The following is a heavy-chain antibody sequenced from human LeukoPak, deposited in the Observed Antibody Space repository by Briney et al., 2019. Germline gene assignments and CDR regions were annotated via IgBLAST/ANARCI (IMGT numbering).Heavy chain of an antibody. J-gene: IGHJ5*02. CDR3: AKDDYYDSSGDPNWFDP. Sequence: GGSLRLSCAASGFTFSSYGMHWVRQAPGKGLEWVAVISYDGSDKYYADSVKGRFTISRDNSKNTLYLQMNSLRAEDTAVYFCAKDDYYDSSGDPNWFDPWGQGTLDTVSS. CDR1: GFTFSSYG. CDR2: ISYDGSDK. D-gene: IGHD3-22*01. V-gene: IGHV3-30*18.